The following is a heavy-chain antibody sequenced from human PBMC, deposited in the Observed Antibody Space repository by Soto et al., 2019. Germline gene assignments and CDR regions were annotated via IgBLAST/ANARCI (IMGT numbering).Heavy chain of an antibody. CDR3: ARDIRFRDCGGNCYSDNGFDP. CDR1: GGSISSYY. CDR2: IYYSGST. V-gene: IGHV4-59*01. D-gene: IGHD2-21*02. J-gene: IGHJ5*02. Sequence: PSETLSLTCTVSGGSISSYYWSWIRQPPGKGLEWIGYIYYSGSTNYNPPLKSRVTISVDTSKNQFSLKLSSVTAADTAVYYCARDIRFRDCGGNCYSDNGFDPWGQGTLVTVSP.